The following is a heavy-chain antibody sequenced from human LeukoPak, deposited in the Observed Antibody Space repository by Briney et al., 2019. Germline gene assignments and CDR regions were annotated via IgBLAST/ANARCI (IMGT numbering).Heavy chain of an antibody. D-gene: IGHD3-22*01. CDR1: GFTFSSYS. V-gene: IGHV3-21*01. Sequence: GGSLRLSCAASGFTFSSYSMNWVRQAPGKGLEWVSSISSSSSYIYYADSVKGRFTISRDNAKNSLYLQMNSLRAEDTAVYYCASDYDSSGLTDYWGQGTLVTVSS. J-gene: IGHJ4*02. CDR3: ASDYDSSGLTDY. CDR2: ISSSSSYI.